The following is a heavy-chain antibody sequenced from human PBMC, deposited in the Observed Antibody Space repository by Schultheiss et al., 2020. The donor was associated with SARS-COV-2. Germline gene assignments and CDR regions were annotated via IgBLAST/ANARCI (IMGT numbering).Heavy chain of an antibody. Sequence: GSLRLSCAASGFTFDDYAMHWVRQAPGKGLEWVAVISYDGSNKYYADSVKGRFTISRDNSKNTLYLQMNSLRAEDTAVYYCAKDAPGVYGDLDYWGQGTLVTVSS. J-gene: IGHJ4*02. CDR1: GFTFDDYA. V-gene: IGHV3-30*18. CDR2: ISYDGSNK. D-gene: IGHD4-17*01. CDR3: AKDAPGVYGDLDY.